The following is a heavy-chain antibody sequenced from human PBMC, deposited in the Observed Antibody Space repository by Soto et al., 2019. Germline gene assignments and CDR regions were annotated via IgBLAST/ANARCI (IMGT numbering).Heavy chain of an antibody. J-gene: IGHJ1*01. V-gene: IGHV4-61*01. D-gene: IGHD1-7*01. CDR1: GGSVSGTSHY. CDR2: IDYSGST. Sequence: QVQLQESGPGLVKPSETLSLTCSVSGGSVSGTSHYWNWIRQTPGKGLEWIGYIDYSGSTNYSPSLKSRVTISVDTSETQFSLKLSSVTAADTAVYYCARGGTSSRRSVAGYFHYWGQGIQVTVSS. CDR3: ARGGTSSRRSVAGYFHY.